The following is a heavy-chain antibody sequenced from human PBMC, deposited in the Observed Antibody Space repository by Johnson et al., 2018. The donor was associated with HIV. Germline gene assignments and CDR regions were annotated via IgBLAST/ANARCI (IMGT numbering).Heavy chain of an antibody. Sequence: EVQLVESGGGVVQPGRSLRLSCAASGFSFSNYAMHWVRQAPGEGLEWVSYISSSGSTIYYADSVKGRFTISRDNAKNSLYLQMNSLRAEDTAVYYCARVLGTSDAFDIWGQGTMVTVSS. J-gene: IGHJ3*02. CDR2: ISSSGSTI. V-gene: IGHV3-48*04. CDR1: GFSFSNYA. D-gene: IGHD1-1*01. CDR3: ARVLGTSDAFDI.